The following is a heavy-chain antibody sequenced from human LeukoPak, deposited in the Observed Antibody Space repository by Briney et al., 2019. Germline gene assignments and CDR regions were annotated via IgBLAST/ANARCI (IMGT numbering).Heavy chain of an antibody. V-gene: IGHV5-51*01. D-gene: IGHD6-13*01. Sequence: GESLKISCKGSGYSFANYGIGWVRQLPGKGLEWMGIIYPGDSDTRYSPSFQGQVTISADKSISTAYLQWSSLKASDTAMYYCASSYSSSWSLDYWGQGTLVTVSS. J-gene: IGHJ4*02. CDR1: GYSFANYG. CDR3: ASSYSSSWSLDY. CDR2: IYPGDSDT.